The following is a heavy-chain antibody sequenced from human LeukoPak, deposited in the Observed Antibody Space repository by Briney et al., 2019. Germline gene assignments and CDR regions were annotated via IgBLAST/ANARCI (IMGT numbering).Heavy chain of an antibody. Sequence: QAGGSLRLSCAASGFIFNNHAMSWVRQAPGKGLEWVSSISTTGSTTYYADSVRGRFTISRDNSQNTLSLQMDSLTAADTAVYSCATYDLWTTYYTFQYWGQGTLVSVSS. J-gene: IGHJ4*02. CDR1: GFIFNNHA. CDR2: ISTTGSTT. CDR3: ATYDLWTTYYTFQY. V-gene: IGHV3-23*01. D-gene: IGHD3-3*01.